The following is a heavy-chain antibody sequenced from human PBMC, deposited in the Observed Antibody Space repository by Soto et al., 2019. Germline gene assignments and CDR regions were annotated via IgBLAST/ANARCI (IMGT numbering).Heavy chain of an antibody. Sequence: EGQLVESGGGLVQPGGSLRLSYAASGFTFGNYWMHWVRQAPGKGLVWVSRIKYDESSTNYADSVYGRFTISRDNAKNTLYLQMNSLRGEDTAVYYCARGGWGAYYLDSWGQGTLVTVSS. D-gene: IGHD1-26*01. CDR2: IKYDESST. J-gene: IGHJ4*02. CDR1: GFTFGNYW. CDR3: ARGGWGAYYLDS. V-gene: IGHV3-74*01.